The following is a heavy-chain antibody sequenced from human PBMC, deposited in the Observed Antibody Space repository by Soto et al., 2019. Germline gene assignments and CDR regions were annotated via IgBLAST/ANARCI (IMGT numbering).Heavy chain of an antibody. Sequence: QVQLVQSGAEVKKPGASVKVSCKASGYTFTSYDINWVRQATGQGLEWKGRMNPNSGDTGLAQKFQGRITMTRNTSITTAYMELSSLRSEDTAVYYCARDGSKIDGYGVQLGYWGQGTVVTVSS. J-gene: IGHJ4*02. CDR1: GYTFTSYD. CDR2: MNPNSGDT. D-gene: IGHD4-17*01. V-gene: IGHV1-8*01. CDR3: ARDGSKIDGYGVQLGY.